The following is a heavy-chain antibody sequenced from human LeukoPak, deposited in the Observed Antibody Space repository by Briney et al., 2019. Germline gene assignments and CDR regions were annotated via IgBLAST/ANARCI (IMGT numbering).Heavy chain of an antibody. CDR1: GFTFSSYA. Sequence: PGGSLRLSCAASGFTFSSYAVSWVRQAPGKGLEWVSAISGSGGSTYYADSVKGRFTISRDNSKNTLYLQMNSLRAEDTAVYYCAKDLRSPIGYCSSTSGREDYWGQGTLVTVSS. V-gene: IGHV3-23*01. CDR3: AKDLRSPIGYCSSTSGREDY. CDR2: ISGSGGST. D-gene: IGHD2-2*01. J-gene: IGHJ4*02.